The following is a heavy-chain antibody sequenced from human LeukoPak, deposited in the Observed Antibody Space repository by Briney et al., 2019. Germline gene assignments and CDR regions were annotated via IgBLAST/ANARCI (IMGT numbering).Heavy chain of an antibody. Sequence: MTPETLSLTCAVYGGSFSGYYWSWIRQPPGKGLEWIGEINHSGSTNYNPSLKSRVTISIDTSKNQFSLKLSSVTAADTAVYYCARHLWLQDPFDYWGQGTLVTVSS. CDR2: INHSGST. D-gene: IGHD5-24*01. CDR1: GGSFSGYY. V-gene: IGHV4-34*01. J-gene: IGHJ4*02. CDR3: ARHLWLQDPFDY.